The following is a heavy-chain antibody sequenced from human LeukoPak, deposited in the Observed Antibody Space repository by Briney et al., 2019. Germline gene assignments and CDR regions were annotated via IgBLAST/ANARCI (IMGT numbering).Heavy chain of an antibody. CDR1: GYTFAEFA. Sequence: SLKLSCEVSGYTFAEFAMHWVRQAPGKGLEWVSGFNCNNGRISYAETLKGRFTISRDNATNSLYLQMNSLRAEDTALYYCAKDLGYCTNGVCSRNYYYCGMDVWGQGTMVTVSS. J-gene: IGHJ6*02. V-gene: IGHV3-9*01. CDR2: FNCNNGRI. CDR3: AKDLGYCTNGVCSRNYYYCGMDV. D-gene: IGHD2-8*01.